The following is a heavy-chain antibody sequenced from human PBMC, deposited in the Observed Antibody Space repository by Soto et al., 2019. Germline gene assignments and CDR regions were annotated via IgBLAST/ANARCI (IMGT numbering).Heavy chain of an antibody. CDR3: TRHCSGGSCPYAFDI. CDR1: AFTLSGSA. Sequence: VTLRRSWAASAFTLSGSAMHRVRQASGKGRELVGRMRSKGNSYATAYAALVIGRFTIARDESKNTAYLQMNSLKTEDTAVYYCTRHCSGGSCPYAFDIWGQGTMVTVSS. J-gene: IGHJ3*02. D-gene: IGHD2-15*01. V-gene: IGHV3-73*01. CDR2: MRSKGNSYAT.